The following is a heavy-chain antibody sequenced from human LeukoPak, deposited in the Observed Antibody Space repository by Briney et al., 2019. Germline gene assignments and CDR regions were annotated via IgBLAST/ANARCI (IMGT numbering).Heavy chain of an antibody. Sequence: SETLSLTCTVSGGSISSYYWSWIRRPPGKGLEWIGYIYYSGSTNYNPSLKSRVTISVDTSKNQFSLKLSSVTAADTAVYYCARVSYDFWSGYYEGGYYFDYWGQGTLVTVSS. CDR3: ARVSYDFWSGYYEGGYYFDY. J-gene: IGHJ4*02. CDR2: IYYSGST. V-gene: IGHV4-59*01. D-gene: IGHD3-3*01. CDR1: GGSISSYY.